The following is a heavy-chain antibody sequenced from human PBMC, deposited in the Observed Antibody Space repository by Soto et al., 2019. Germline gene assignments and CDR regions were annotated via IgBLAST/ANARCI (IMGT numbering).Heavy chain of an antibody. D-gene: IGHD3-22*01. Sequence: QVQLVQSGAEVRKPGSWGGVSGKAPGGGYNRHTISWVRQAPGQGLEWMGGFIPIFGTANHAQKFQGRVTIIADESTSTVYMELSSLRSDDTAIYYCARGWGYDSTDYYYAYWGQGTLVIVSS. J-gene: IGHJ4*02. CDR1: GGGYNRHT. CDR3: ARGWGYDSTDYYYAY. V-gene: IGHV1-69*01. CDR2: FIPIFGTA.